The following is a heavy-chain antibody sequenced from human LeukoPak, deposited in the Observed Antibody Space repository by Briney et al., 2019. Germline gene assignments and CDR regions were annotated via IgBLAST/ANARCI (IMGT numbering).Heavy chain of an antibody. CDR3: ATESYGSGRN. J-gene: IGHJ4*02. V-gene: IGHV5-51*01. Sequence: GEFLKISCKASGYIFTNSRIGWVRQMPGKGLEWMGIISPGNSDTRYSPSFQGQVTISADKSISTAYLQWSSLKASDTAMYYCATESYGSGRNWGQGTLVTVSS. D-gene: IGHD3-10*01. CDR1: GYIFTNSR. CDR2: ISPGNSDT.